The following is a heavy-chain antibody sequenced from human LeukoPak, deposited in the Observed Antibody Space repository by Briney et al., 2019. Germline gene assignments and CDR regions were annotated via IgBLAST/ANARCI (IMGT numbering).Heavy chain of an antibody. D-gene: IGHD6-6*01. CDR1: GYTFTSYD. CDR2: MNPNSGNT. CDR3: ARDVAARPFYYYGMDV. V-gene: IGHV1-8*01. Sequence: ASVKVSCKASGYTFTSYDINWVRQAPGQGLESMGWMNPNSGNTGYAQKFQGRVTMTRNTSISTAYMELSSLRSEDTAVYYCARDVAARPFYYYGMDVWGQGTTVTVSS. J-gene: IGHJ6*02.